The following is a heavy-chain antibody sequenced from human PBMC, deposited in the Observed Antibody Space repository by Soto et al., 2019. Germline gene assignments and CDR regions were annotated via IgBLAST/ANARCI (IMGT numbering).Heavy chain of an antibody. CDR3: ARELERATSKNWFDS. D-gene: IGHD1-1*01. CDR1: GFTFNPYN. Sequence: GGSLRLSCEGSGFTFNPYNMNWVRQAPGKGLEWVASISTSSSYIYYAASVEGRFTVSRDNAKNSLYLQMSDLRDEDTAVYYCARELERATSKNWFDSWGQGTQVTVSS. CDR2: ISTSSSYI. V-gene: IGHV3-21*01. J-gene: IGHJ5*01.